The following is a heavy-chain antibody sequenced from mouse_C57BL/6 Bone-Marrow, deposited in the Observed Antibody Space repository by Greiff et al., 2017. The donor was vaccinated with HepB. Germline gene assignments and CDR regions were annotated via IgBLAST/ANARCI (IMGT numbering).Heavy chain of an antibody. V-gene: IGHV5-6*01. CDR2: ISSGGSYT. CDR1: GFTFSSYG. D-gene: IGHD2-5*01. CDR3: ARRGNYSIYFFYAMDY. Sequence: VQLKESGGDLVKPGGSLKLSCAASGFTFSSYGMSWVRQTPDKRLEWVATISSGGSYTYYPDSVKGRFTISRDNAKNTLYLQMSSLKSEDTAMYYCARRGNYSIYFFYAMDYWGQGTSVTVSS. J-gene: IGHJ4*01.